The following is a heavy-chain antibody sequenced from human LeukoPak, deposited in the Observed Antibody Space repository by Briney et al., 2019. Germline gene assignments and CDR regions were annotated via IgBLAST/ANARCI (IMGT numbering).Heavy chain of an antibody. D-gene: IGHD3-22*01. CDR2: IRYDGSNK. J-gene: IGHJ4*02. Sequence: GGSLRLSCAASGFTFSSYGMHWVRQAPGKGLEWVAFIRYDGSNKYYADSVKGRFTISRDNSKNTLYLQMNSLRAEDTAVYYCAKERYYSDSSACFDYWGQGTLVTVSS. CDR3: AKERYYSDSSACFDY. V-gene: IGHV3-30*02. CDR1: GFTFSSYG.